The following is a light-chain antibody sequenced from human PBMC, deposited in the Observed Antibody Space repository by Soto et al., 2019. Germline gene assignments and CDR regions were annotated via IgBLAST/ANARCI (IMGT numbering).Light chain of an antibody. Sequence: QSVLTQPPSVAEAPGQRVTISVSGRRSNIGNNYVSWYQQLPGTAPKIIIYDNNKRPSGNPDRFSGSKSGTSATLGITGLQTGDEADYYGGTWDSSLSAVVFGGGTKLTFL. J-gene: IGLJ2*01. CDR2: DNN. CDR3: GTWDSSLSAVV. V-gene: IGLV1-51*01. CDR1: RSNIGNNY.